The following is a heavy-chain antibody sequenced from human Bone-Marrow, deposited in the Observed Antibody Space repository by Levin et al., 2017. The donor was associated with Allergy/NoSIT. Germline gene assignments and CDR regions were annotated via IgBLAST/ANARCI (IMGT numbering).Heavy chain of an antibody. Sequence: GESLKISCVASELTFKTYTMAWVRQAPGKGLEWVSSITGADGDIHYADSVRGRFTISRDNAKNSLYLQMNSLRVEDTAVYYCAREGDILTGHYDVFDIWGQGTVVTVSS. D-gene: IGHD3-9*01. CDR3: AREGDILTGHYDVFDI. V-gene: IGHV3-21*06. CDR2: ITGADGDI. CDR1: ELTFKTYT. J-gene: IGHJ3*02.